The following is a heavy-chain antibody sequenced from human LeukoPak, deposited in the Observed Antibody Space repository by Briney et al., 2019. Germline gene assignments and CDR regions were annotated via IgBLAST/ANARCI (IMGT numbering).Heavy chain of an antibody. J-gene: IGHJ4*02. D-gene: IGHD4-23*01. CDR1: GFTFSSYE. CDR3: ARAMTTVVTPVEY. Sequence: GSLRLSCAASGFTFSSYEMNWVRQAPGKGLEWVSYISSSGSTIYYADSVKGRFTISRDNAKNSLCLQMNSLRAEDTAVYYCARAMTTVVTPVEYWGQGSLVTVSS. CDR2: ISSSGSTI. V-gene: IGHV3-48*03.